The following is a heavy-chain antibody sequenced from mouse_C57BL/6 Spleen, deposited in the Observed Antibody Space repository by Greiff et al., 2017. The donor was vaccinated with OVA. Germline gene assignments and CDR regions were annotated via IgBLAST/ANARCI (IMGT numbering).Heavy chain of an antibody. CDR3: ARIYYGYDVWFAY. V-gene: IGHV1-22*01. CDR2: INPNNGGT. D-gene: IGHD2-2*01. Sequence: SGPELVKPGASVKMSCKASGYTFTDYNMHWVKQSHGKSLEWIGYINPNNGGTSYNQKFKGKATLTVNKSSSTAYMELRSLTSEDSAVYYCARIYYGYDVWFAYWGQGTLVTVSA. CDR1: GYTFTDYN. J-gene: IGHJ3*01.